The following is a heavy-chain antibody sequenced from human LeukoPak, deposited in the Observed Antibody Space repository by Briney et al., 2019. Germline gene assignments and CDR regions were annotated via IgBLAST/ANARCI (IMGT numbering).Heavy chain of an antibody. V-gene: IGHV4-34*01. J-gene: IGHJ6*03. Sequence: SGTLSLTCAVYGGSFSGYYWSWIRQPPGKGLEWIGEIYHSGGTNYNPSLKSRITISVDKSQNQFSLKVNSLTAADTAVYYCATNGYYCMDVWGKGTTVTVSS. CDR1: GGSFSGYY. D-gene: IGHD2-8*01. CDR2: IYHSGGT. CDR3: ATNGYYCMDV.